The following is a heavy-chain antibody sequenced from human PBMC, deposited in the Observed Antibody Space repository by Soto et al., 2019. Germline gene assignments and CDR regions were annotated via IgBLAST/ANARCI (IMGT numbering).Heavy chain of an antibody. J-gene: IGHJ4*02. CDR1: GYTLSDCY. CDR2: LRPRTGNT. Sequence: ASLKVSWKSSGYTLSDCYIYWLLQAPGQGLEWLGILRPRTGNTGYAQRFQGRVIMTRDTSTGTVYMELTSLKSDDTAVYYCAREPNERFYFDYLGQGTQVTVSS. D-gene: IGHD3-3*01. V-gene: IGHV1-46*01. CDR3: AREPNERFYFDY.